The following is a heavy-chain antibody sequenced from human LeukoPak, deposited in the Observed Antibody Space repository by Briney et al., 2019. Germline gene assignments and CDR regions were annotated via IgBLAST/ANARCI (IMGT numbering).Heavy chain of an antibody. D-gene: IGHD3-10*01. CDR1: GGSFSGYY. CDR3: ARVDYYGSGSLPDYYYMDV. J-gene: IGHJ6*03. CDR2: INHSGST. V-gene: IGHV4-34*01. Sequence: PSETLSLACAVYGGSFSGYYWSWIRQPPGKGLEWIGEINHSGSTNYNPSLKSRVTISVDTSKNQFSLKLSSVTAADTAVYYCARVDYYGSGSLPDYYYMDVWGKGTTVTVSS.